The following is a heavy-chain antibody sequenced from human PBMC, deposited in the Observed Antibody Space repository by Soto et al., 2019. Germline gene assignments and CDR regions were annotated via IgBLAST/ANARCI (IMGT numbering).Heavy chain of an antibody. V-gene: IGHV1-18*01. J-gene: IGHJ5*02. CDR2: INAYNGNT. CDR3: ARDLSPVYDISTTNWFDP. D-gene: IGHD3-9*01. CDR1: GYTFTSHG. Sequence: ASVKVSCKASGYTFTSHGISWVRQAPGPGLEWMGWINAYNGNTKYAQTFQGRVTLTRDTSTSTAYMELSRLRSDDTAVYYCARDLSPVYDISTTNWFDPWGQGTLVTVSS.